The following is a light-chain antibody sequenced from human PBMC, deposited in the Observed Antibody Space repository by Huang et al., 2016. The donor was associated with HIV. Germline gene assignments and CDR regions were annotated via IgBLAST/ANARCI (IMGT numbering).Light chain of an antibody. CDR2: AAS. CDR1: QGISDS. CDR3: QQYYTRVGT. V-gene: IGKV1-NL1*01. J-gene: IGKJ1*01. Sequence: DIQMTQSPSSLSASVGDWVTITCRASQGISDSLAWYQQKPGKAPKFLLYAASKLERGVPSRCSGSGSGTDYTLTISSLQPEDFGTYYCQQYYTRVGTFGQGTKVEIK.